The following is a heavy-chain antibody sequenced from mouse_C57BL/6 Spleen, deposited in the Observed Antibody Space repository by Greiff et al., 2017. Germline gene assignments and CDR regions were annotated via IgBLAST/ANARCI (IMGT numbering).Heavy chain of an antibody. CDR1: GFSLTSYG. V-gene: IGHV2-2*01. CDR3: ARHSYEDYYAMDY. J-gene: IGHJ4*01. CDR2: IWSGGST. D-gene: IGHD3-1*01. Sequence: QVQLKESGPGLVQPSQSLSITCTVSGFSLTSYGVHWVRQSPGKGLEWLGVIWSGGSTDYNAAFISRLSISKDNSKSQVFFKMNSLQADDTAIYYCARHSYEDYYAMDYWGQGTSVTVSS.